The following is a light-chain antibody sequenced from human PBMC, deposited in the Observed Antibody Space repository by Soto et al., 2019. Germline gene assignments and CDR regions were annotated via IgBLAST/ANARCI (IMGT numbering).Light chain of an antibody. J-gene: IGKJ5*01. CDR3: QQSYSTPIT. Sequence: DIPMTQSPSSLSASVGDRVTITCRASQSISSYLNWYQQKPGKAPKLLIYAASSLQSGVPSRFSGSGSGTDSTLTISSLQPEDFATYYCQQSYSTPITFGQGTRLEIK. CDR2: AAS. CDR1: QSISSY. V-gene: IGKV1-39*01.